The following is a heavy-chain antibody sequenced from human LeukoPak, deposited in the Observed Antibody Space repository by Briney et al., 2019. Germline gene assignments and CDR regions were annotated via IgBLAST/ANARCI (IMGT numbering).Heavy chain of an antibody. D-gene: IGHD3-22*01. CDR1: GFTFSSYG. CDR3: AKDLGTYYDSSGIAFDL. V-gene: IGHV3-33*06. Sequence: GGSLRLSXAASGFTFSSYGMHWVRQAPGKGLEWVAVIWYDGSNKYYADSVKGRFTISRDNSKNTLYLQMNSLRAEDTAVYYCAKDLGTYYDSSGIAFDLWGRGTLVTVSS. J-gene: IGHJ2*01. CDR2: IWYDGSNK.